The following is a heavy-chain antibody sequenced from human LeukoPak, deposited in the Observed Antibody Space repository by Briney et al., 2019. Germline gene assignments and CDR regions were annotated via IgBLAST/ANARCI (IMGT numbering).Heavy chain of an antibody. CDR3: ARRGRGSYCFVY. Sequence: SETLSLTCAVYGGSFSGYYWSWIRQPPGKGLEWIGEINHSGSNNYNPSLKSRVTISVDTSKNQFSLELSSVTAADTAVYYCARRGRGSYCFVYWGQGALVTDSS. V-gene: IGHV4-34*01. CDR1: GGSFSGYY. J-gene: IGHJ4*02. CDR2: INHSGSN. D-gene: IGHD1-26*01.